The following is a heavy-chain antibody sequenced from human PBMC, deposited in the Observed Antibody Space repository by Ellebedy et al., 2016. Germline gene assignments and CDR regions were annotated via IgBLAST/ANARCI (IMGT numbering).Heavy chain of an antibody. V-gene: IGHV4-31*03. Sequence: SETLSLXCTVSGGSISSADHYWSWIRQHPGKGLEWIGNSDYSGSSYYNPSLKSRVTISVDTSKSQFSLNLSFVTAADTAVYYCARVIRETRITPWDALDTWGQGTAVTVSS. CDR3: ARVIRETRITPWDALDT. CDR2: SDYSGSS. CDR1: GGSISSADHY. D-gene: IGHD4-23*01. J-gene: IGHJ3*02.